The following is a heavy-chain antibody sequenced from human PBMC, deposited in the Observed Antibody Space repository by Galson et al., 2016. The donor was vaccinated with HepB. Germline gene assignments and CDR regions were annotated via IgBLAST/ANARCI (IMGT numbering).Heavy chain of an antibody. CDR2: ISYDGNTK. V-gene: IGHV3-30*04. J-gene: IGHJ4*02. Sequence: LRLSCAASKFTFSSYAMHWVRQAPGKGLEWVAVISYDGNTKYYADSVKGRFTISRDNSKNTLSLQMNSLRAEDTAVYYCARGSEYTYARRNRPLTLNCFDYWGRGTLVTVSS. D-gene: IGHD1-14*01. CDR1: KFTFSSYA. CDR3: ARGSEYTYARRNRPLTLNCFDY.